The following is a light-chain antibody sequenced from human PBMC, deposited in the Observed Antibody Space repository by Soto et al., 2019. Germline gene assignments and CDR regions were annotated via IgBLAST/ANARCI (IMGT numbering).Light chain of an antibody. V-gene: IGLV1-40*01. CDR3: QSYESSLSGSKV. CDR2: GNS. Sequence: QLVLTQPPSVSGAPGQRVTISCTGSSSNIGAGYDVHWYQQLPGTAPKLLIYGNSNRPSGVPDRFSGSKSGTSASLAITGLQAEDEADYHCQSYESSLSGSKVFGGGTKLTVL. CDR1: SSNIGAGYD. J-gene: IGLJ3*02.